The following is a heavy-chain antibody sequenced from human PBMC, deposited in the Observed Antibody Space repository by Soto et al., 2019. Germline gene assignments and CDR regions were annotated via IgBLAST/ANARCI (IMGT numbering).Heavy chain of an antibody. J-gene: IGHJ6*02. CDR1: GGSFSGYY. D-gene: IGHD3-9*01. CDR3: ARGFAERYFDWLSLTGYLGSAYGMDV. V-gene: IGHV4-34*01. CDR2: INHSGST. Sequence: SETLSLTCAVYGGSFSGYYWSCIRQPPGKGLEWVGEINHSGSTNYNPSLKSRVTISVDTSKNQFSLKLSSVTAADTAVYYCARGFAERYFDWLSLTGYLGSAYGMDVWGQGTTVT.